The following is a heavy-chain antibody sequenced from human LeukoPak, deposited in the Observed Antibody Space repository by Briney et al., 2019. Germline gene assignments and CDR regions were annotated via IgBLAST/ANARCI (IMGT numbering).Heavy chain of an antibody. CDR2: IYSGGNT. V-gene: IGHV3-53*01. Sequence: GGSLRLSCAASGFSVSNTYMSWVRQAPGKGLEWVSIIYSGGNTYYADSVKGRFTISRDNSKNTLYLQMNSLRAEDTAVYYCARDIGAARYFDYWGQGTQVTVSS. CDR3: ARDIGAARYFDY. J-gene: IGHJ4*02. D-gene: IGHD6-13*01. CDR1: GFSVSNTY.